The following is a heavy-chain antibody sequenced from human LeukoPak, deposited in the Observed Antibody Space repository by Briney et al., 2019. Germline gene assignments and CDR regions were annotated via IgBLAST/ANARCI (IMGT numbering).Heavy chain of an antibody. J-gene: IGHJ4*02. Sequence: PGGSLRFSRAASGFTVSRNYMSWVRQAPGKGLEWVSAVSDSGAGTYYADSVKGRFTISRDNSNNTLFLQMNSLRAEDTAVYYCAKDSVGVAGPDYWGQGTLVTVSS. V-gene: IGHV3-23*01. CDR2: VSDSGAGT. D-gene: IGHD3-10*01. CDR3: AKDSVGVAGPDY. CDR1: GFTVSRNY.